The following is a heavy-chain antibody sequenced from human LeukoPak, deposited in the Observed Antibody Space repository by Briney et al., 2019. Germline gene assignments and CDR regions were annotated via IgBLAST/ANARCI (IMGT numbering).Heavy chain of an antibody. J-gene: IGHJ4*02. CDR3: AREHYGDYVVDY. Sequence: GASVKVSCKASGYTFTGYHILWVRQAPGQGLEWMGQFDPNSGGTNYAQKFQGRVTMTRDTSINTAYMELSRLRSDDTAVYYCAREHYGDYVVDYWGQGTLVTVSS. CDR2: FDPNSGGT. CDR1: GYTFTGYH. V-gene: IGHV1-2*06. D-gene: IGHD4-17*01.